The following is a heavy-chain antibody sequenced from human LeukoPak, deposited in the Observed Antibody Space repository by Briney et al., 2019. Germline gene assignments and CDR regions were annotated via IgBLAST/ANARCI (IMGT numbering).Heavy chain of an antibody. CDR1: GFTFDDYA. V-gene: IGHV3-9*01. J-gene: IGHJ4*02. CDR2: VSWNSGSI. Sequence: GGSLRLSCAASGFTFDDYAMHWVRQAPGKGLEWVSGVSWNSGSIDYADSVKGRFIISRDNAKNSLYLQMNSLRTEDTALYYCAKDPTRTVTTYYFDYWGQGTLVTVSS. CDR3: AKDPTRTVTTYYFDY. D-gene: IGHD4-17*01.